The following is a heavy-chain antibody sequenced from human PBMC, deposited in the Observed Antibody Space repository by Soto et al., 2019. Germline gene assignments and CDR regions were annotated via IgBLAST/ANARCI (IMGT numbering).Heavy chain of an antibody. CDR2: ISAYNGNT. CDR1: GYTFTSYG. Sequence: ASVKVSCKASGYTFTSYGISWVRQAHGQGLEWMGWISAYNGNTNYAQKLQGRVTMTTDTSTSTAYMELRSLRSDDTAVYYCARTNYDFWSGSPRYFDYWGQGTLVTVSS. CDR3: ARTNYDFWSGSPRYFDY. D-gene: IGHD3-3*01. J-gene: IGHJ4*02. V-gene: IGHV1-18*01.